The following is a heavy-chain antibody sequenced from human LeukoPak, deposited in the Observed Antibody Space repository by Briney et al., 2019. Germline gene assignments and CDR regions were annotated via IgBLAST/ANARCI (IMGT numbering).Heavy chain of an antibody. Sequence: GGSLRLSCAASGFTFSSYAMSWVRQAPGKGLEWVSAISGRGGSTYYADSVKGRFTISRDNSKNTLYLQMNSLRAEDTAVYYCATHYGFWSLFDYWGQGTLVTVSS. D-gene: IGHD3-3*01. CDR2: ISGRGGST. CDR3: ATHYGFWSLFDY. V-gene: IGHV3-23*01. J-gene: IGHJ4*02. CDR1: GFTFSSYA.